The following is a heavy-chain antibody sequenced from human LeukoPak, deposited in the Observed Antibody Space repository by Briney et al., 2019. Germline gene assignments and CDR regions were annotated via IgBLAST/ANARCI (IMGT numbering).Heavy chain of an antibody. CDR3: ARGLAAAAVAGLDY. CDR1: GGSISSYY. V-gene: IGHV4-59*01. D-gene: IGHD6-19*01. Sequence: SETLSHTCTVSGGSISSYYWSWIRQPPGKGLEWIGYIYYSGSTNYNPSLKSRVTISVDTSKNQFSLKLSSVTAADTAVYYCARGLAAAAVAGLDYWGQGTLVTVSS. CDR2: IYYSGST. J-gene: IGHJ4*02.